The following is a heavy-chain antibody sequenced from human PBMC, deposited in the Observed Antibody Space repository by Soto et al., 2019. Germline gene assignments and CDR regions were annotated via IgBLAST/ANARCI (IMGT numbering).Heavy chain of an antibody. Sequence: EVQLVESGGGLVQPGGSLRLSCAASGFTFTSYWMHWVRKTPGKGLVWVSRINSDGTDTVYVDSVKGRFTISRDNAKNTLFLQMNSLRAEDTAVYYCTRSITGYSYADTWGQGTLVTVSS. CDR3: TRSITGYSYADT. CDR1: GFTFTSYW. D-gene: IGHD5-18*01. V-gene: IGHV3-74*01. J-gene: IGHJ5*02. CDR2: INSDGTDT.